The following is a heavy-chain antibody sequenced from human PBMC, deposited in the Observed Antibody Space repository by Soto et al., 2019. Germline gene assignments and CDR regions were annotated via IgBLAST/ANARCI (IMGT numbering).Heavy chain of an antibody. CDR3: ARSVYYYDSSGYDAFDL. CDR1: GGTFSSYA. Sequence: QVQLVQSGAEVKKPGSSVKVSCKASGGTFSSYAISWVRQAPGQGLEWMGGIIPIFGTANYAQKFQGRVTITADKSTSTAYMELSSLRSEDTAVYYCARSVYYYDSSGYDAFDLWGQGTMVTVSS. V-gene: IGHV1-69*06. J-gene: IGHJ3*01. D-gene: IGHD3-22*01. CDR2: IIPIFGTA.